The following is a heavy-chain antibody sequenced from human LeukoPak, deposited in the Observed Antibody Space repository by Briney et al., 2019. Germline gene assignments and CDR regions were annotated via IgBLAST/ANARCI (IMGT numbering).Heavy chain of an antibody. J-gene: IGHJ4*02. CDR2: ISYSGNT. CDR1: GGSISSGDYY. Sequence: SETLSLTCTVSGGSISSGDYYWSWIRQPPGKGLEWIGFISYSGNTYYNPSLQSRVSVSVDTSKNHFSLKLTSVTAADTAAYYCARTASGTTYYFDYWGQGTLVTVSS. V-gene: IGHV4-30-4*08. D-gene: IGHD1-1*01. CDR3: ARTASGTTYYFDY.